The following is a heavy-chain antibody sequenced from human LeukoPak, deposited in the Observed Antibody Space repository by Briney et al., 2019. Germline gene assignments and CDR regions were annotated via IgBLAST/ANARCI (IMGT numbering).Heavy chain of an antibody. CDR1: SYTLTNYG. V-gene: IGHV1-18*01. J-gene: IGHJ4*02. CDR3: ARDQGIYNHRIIDS. Sequence: ASVKVSCKASSYTLTNYGISWVRQAPGQGLEWMGWISAYNGNTNFAQEFQGRVTMTTDTSTSTASMELRSLRSDDTAVYYCARDQGIYNHRIIDSWGQGTLVTVSS. D-gene: IGHD5-12*01. CDR2: ISAYNGNT.